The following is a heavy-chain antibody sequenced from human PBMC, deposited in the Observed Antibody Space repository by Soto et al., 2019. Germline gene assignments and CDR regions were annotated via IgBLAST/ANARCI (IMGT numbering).Heavy chain of an antibody. D-gene: IGHD3-22*01. CDR1: GFTFSNAW. CDR2: IKSKTDGGTT. J-gene: IGHJ3*02. CDR3: TTQRNIHYYDSSGYYDAFDI. V-gene: IGHV3-15*01. Sequence: PGGSLRLSCAASGFTFSNAWMSWVRQAPGKGLEWVGRIKSKTDGGTTDYAAPVKGRFTISRDDSKNTLYLQMNSLKTEDTAVYYCTTQRNIHYYDSSGYYDAFDIWGQGTMVTVSS.